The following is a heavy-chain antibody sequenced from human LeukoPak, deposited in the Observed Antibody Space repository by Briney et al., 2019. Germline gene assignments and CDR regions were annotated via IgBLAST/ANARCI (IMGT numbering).Heavy chain of an antibody. V-gene: IGHV3-48*03. CDR2: ISSSGSTI. CDR3: ARLSGWNFDY. CDR1: GFTFSSYE. Sequence: GGSLRLSCAASGFTFSSYEMNWVRQAPGKGLEWVSYISSSGSTIYYADSVKGRFTISRDNAKNSLCLQMNSLRAEDTAVYYCARLSGWNFDYWGQGTLVTVSS. J-gene: IGHJ4*02. D-gene: IGHD6-19*01.